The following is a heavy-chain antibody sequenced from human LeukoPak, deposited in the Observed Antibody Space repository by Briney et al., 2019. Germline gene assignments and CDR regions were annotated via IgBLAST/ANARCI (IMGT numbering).Heavy chain of an antibody. CDR2: IKQDGSEK. D-gene: IGHD2-15*01. Sequence: GGSLRLSCAASGFTFSSYEMNWVRLAPGKGLEWVADIKQDGSEKYYVHSVKGRFTISRQNAKNSLFLQMNSLRAEDTAVYYCARHRSGGSQDDAFDIWGQGTMVTVSS. V-gene: IGHV3-7*01. CDR3: ARHRSGGSQDDAFDI. CDR1: GFTFSSYE. J-gene: IGHJ3*02.